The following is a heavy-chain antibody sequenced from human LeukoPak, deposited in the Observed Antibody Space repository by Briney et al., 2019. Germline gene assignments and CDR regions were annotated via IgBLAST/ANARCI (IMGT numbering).Heavy chain of an antibody. D-gene: IGHD1-26*01. CDR2: INPNSGGT. V-gene: IGHV1-2*02. CDR1: GYTFTGYY. Sequence: GASVKVSCKASGYTFTGYYMHWVRQAPGPGLEWMGWINPNSGGTNYAQKFQGRVTMTRHTSISTAYMVLSRLRSDDTAVYYCARDGNGRKGWFDPWGQGTLVTVSS. J-gene: IGHJ5*02. CDR3: ARDGNGRKGWFDP.